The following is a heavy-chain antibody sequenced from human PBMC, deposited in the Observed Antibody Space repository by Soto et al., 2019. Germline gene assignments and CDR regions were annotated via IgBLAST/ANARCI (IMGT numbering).Heavy chain of an antibody. CDR2: IYHSGST. CDR3: AREEQQPRGDWFDP. Sequence: SETLSLTCAVSGYSISSGSYWGWIRQPPGKGLEWIGSIYHSGSTNYNPSLKSRVTMSVDTSKNQFSLKLSSVTAADTAVDYCAREEQQPRGDWFDPCGQGTRVTVAS. D-gene: IGHD6-13*01. J-gene: IGHJ5*02. V-gene: IGHV4-38-2*02. CDR1: GYSISSGSY.